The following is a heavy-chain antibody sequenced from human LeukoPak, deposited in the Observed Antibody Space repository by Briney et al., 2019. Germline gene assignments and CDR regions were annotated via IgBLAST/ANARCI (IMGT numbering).Heavy chain of an antibody. CDR2: IYYSGST. CDR1: GGPISSYY. CDR3: ARPDEIEAFDI. D-gene: IGHD5-24*01. J-gene: IGHJ3*02. Sequence: SETLSLTCTVSGGPISSYYWSWIRQPPGKGLEWIGYIYYSGSTNYNPSLKSRVTISVDTSKNQFSLKLSSVTAADTAVYYCARPDEIEAFDIWGQGTMVTVSS. V-gene: IGHV4-59*01.